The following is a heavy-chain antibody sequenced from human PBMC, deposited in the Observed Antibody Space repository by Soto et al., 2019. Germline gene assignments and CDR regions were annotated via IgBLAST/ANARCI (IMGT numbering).Heavy chain of an antibody. CDR1: GGSFSGYY. V-gene: IGHV4-34*01. CDR2: INHSGST. CDR3: ARVRFGSWYNWCDP. J-gene: IGHJ5*02. Sequence: QVQLQQWGAGLLKPSETLSLTCAVYGGSFSGYYWSWIRQPPGKGLEWIGEINHSGSTNYNPSLKTRLTKCVHAPKNQFSLKRSSVTAADPAVYYFARVRFGSWYNWCDPWGQGTLVTVSS. D-gene: IGHD3-10*01.